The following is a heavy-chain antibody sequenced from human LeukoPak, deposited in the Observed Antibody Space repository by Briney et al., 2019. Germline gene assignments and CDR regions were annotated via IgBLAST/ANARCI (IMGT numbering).Heavy chain of an antibody. Sequence: SETLSLTCTVSGVSISSYYWSWIRQPPGKGLEWIGYIYYSGSTNCNPSLKSRVTISVDTSKNQFSLKLSSVTAADTAVYYCARDRAGTMVRGVGGFDPWGQGTLVTVSS. CDR1: GVSISSYY. CDR3: ARDRAGTMVRGVGGFDP. CDR2: IYYSGST. J-gene: IGHJ5*02. V-gene: IGHV4-59*01. D-gene: IGHD3-10*01.